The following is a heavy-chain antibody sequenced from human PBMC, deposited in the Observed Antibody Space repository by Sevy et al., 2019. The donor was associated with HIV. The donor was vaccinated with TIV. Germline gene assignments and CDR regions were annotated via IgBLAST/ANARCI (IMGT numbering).Heavy chain of an antibody. J-gene: IGHJ4*02. V-gene: IGHV3-23*01. CDR2: FSFGCGKI. CDR3: AREGCTKPHDY. CDR1: GFTFSKYS. D-gene: IGHD2-8*01. Sequence: GGCLRLSCAASGFTFSKYSMSWIRQTPGKGLERVSTFSFGCGKINYADSVKGRFTISRDDSRNTFYLQMNSLRAEDTAIHYCAREGCTKPHDYWGQGTVVSVSS.